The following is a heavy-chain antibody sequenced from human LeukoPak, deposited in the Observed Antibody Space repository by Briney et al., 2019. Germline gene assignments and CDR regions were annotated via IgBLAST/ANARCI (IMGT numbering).Heavy chain of an antibody. CDR3: ATYSTGFDI. CDR2: INHRGST. Sequence: SGTLSLTCAVYGGSFSDYYWTWIRQPPGKGLEWIGEINHRGSTHYNPSPKSRVTISVDTSKKQFSLKLSSVTAADTAVYYCATYSTGFDIWGQGTVVTVSS. J-gene: IGHJ3*02. V-gene: IGHV4-34*01. D-gene: IGHD6-19*01. CDR1: GGSFSDYY.